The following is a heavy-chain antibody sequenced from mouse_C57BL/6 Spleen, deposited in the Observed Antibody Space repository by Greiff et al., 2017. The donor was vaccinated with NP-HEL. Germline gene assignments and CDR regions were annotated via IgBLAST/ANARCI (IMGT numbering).Heavy chain of an antibody. J-gene: IGHJ3*01. CDR2: IDPENGDT. D-gene: IGHD2-1*01. CDR3: TTRRAQSTMSFAY. Sequence: VQLQQSGAELVRPGASVKLSCTATGFNIKDDYMHWVKQRPEQGLEWIGWIDPENGDTEYASKFQGKATITADTSSNTAYLQLSSLTSEDTAVYYCTTRRAQSTMSFAYWGQGTLVTVSA. V-gene: IGHV14-4*01. CDR1: GFNIKDDY.